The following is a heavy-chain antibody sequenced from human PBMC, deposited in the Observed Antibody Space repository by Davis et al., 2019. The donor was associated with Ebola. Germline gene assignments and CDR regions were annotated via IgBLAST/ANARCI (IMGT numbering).Heavy chain of an antibody. V-gene: IGHV1-46*03. CDR2: INPSGGST. CDR1: GYTFTSYY. Sequence: AASVKVSCKASGYTFTSYYMHWVRQAPGQGLEWMGIINPSGGSTSYAQKFQGRVTMTRDTSTSTVYMELNSLKTEDTAVYYCTRLDYGMDVWGQGTTVTVSS. J-gene: IGHJ6*02. CDR3: TRLDYGMDV.